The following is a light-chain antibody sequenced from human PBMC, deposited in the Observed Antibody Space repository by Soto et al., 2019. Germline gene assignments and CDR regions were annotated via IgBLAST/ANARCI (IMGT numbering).Light chain of an antibody. V-gene: IGLV2-14*01. CDR1: SRDVGGYNY. CDR3: SSYTTISTYV. Sequence: QSALTQPASVSGSPGQSITISCTGTSRDVGGYNYVSWYQQHPGKAPKLMIYDVRNRPSGVSNRFSGSKSVNTASLTISGLQAEGEADYYCSSYTTISTYVFGTGTKDTVL. J-gene: IGLJ1*01. CDR2: DVR.